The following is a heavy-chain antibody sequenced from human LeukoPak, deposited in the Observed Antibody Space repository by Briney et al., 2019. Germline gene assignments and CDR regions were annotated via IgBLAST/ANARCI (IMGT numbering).Heavy chain of an antibody. D-gene: IGHD5-18*01. CDR2: IFYSGST. CDR3: AKYGYSYGPYYFDY. Sequence: SEALSLTCTVSGDSISGYYWSWIRQPPGKGLEWIGYIFYSGSTNYNPSLKSRVTISVDTSKNQFSLKLSSVTAADTAVYYCAKYGYSYGPYYFDYWGQGTLVTVSS. V-gene: IGHV4-59*08. CDR1: GDSISGYY. J-gene: IGHJ4*02.